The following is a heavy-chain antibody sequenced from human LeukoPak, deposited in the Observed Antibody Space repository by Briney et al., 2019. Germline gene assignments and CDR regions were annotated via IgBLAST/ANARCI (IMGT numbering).Heavy chain of an antibody. J-gene: IGHJ6*03. CDR1: GGSFSGYY. Sequence: SETLSLTCAVYGGSFSGYYWSWIRQPPGKGLEWIGEINHGGSTNYNPSLKSRVTISVDTSKNQFSLKLSSVTAADTAVYYCARDKILGYCSSTSCYTGYYYYYMDVWGKGTTVTVSS. V-gene: IGHV4-34*01. D-gene: IGHD2-2*02. CDR2: INHGGST. CDR3: ARDKILGYCSSTSCYTGYYYYYMDV.